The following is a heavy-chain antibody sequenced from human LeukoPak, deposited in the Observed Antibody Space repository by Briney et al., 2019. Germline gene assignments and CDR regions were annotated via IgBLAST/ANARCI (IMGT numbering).Heavy chain of an antibody. CDR2: ISTYNGNT. CDR1: GYTFTNYG. J-gene: IGHJ3*02. CDR3: ARGGAAAEEKVADAFDI. Sequence: ASVKVSCKASGYTFTNYGVTWVRQAPGQGLEWMGRISTYNGNTNYAQKLQGRVTMTTDTSTSTAYMELRSLRSDDTAVYYCARGGAAAEEKVADAFDIWGQGTMVTVSS. V-gene: IGHV1-18*01. D-gene: IGHD6-13*01.